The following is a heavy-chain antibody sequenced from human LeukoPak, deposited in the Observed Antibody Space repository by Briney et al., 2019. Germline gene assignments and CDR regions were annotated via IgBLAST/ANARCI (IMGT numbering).Heavy chain of an antibody. J-gene: IGHJ3*02. D-gene: IGHD2-15*01. V-gene: IGHV3-66*01. Sequence: GGSLRLSCAASGFTVSSNYMSWVRQAPGKGLEWVSVIYSGGSTYYADSVKGRFTISRDNSKSTLYLQMNSLRAEDTAVYYCARDRVADAFDIWGQGTMVTVSS. CDR1: GFTVSSNY. CDR3: ARDRVADAFDI. CDR2: IYSGGST.